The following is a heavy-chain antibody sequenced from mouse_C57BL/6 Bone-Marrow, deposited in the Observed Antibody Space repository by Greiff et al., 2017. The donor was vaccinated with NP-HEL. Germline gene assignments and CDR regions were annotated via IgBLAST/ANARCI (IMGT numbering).Heavy chain of an antibody. CDR3: ARLKTGEDY. V-gene: IGHV5-6*01. J-gene: IGHJ4*01. CDR1: GFTFSSYG. Sequence: EVNLVESGGDLVKPGGSLKLSCAASGFTFSSYGMSWVRQTPDKRLEWVATISSGGSYTYYPDSVKGRFTISRDNAKNTLYLQMSSLKSEDTAMYYCARLKTGEDYWGQGTSVTVSS. CDR2: ISSGGSYT.